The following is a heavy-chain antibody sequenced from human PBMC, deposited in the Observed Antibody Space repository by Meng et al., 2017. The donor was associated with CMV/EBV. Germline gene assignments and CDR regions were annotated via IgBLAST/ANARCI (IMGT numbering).Heavy chain of an antibody. Sequence: GESLKIPCAASGFTFSSYGMHWVRQAPGKGLEWVAFIRYDGSNKYYADSVKGRFTISRDNSKNTLYLQMTSLRAEDTAVYYCAKREGQEAYDFWSGYSNLYYYYGMDVWGQGTTVTVSS. CDR2: IRYDGSNK. CDR1: GFTFSSYG. CDR3: AKREGQEAYDFWSGYSNLYYYYGMDV. V-gene: IGHV3-30*02. D-gene: IGHD3-3*01. J-gene: IGHJ6*02.